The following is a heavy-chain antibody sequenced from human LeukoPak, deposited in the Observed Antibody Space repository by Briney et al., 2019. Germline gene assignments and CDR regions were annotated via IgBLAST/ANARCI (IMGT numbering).Heavy chain of an antibody. CDR3: ARVGEMASTLMGTFDY. D-gene: IGHD5-24*01. Sequence: ASVKVSCKASGYTYTSYGISWVRQAPGQGLEWMGWISVYNGNTKYAQKLQGRVTMTTDTSTSTAYMELRSLRSDDTAVYCCARVGEMASTLMGTFDYWGQGTLVTVSS. J-gene: IGHJ4*02. CDR2: ISVYNGNT. CDR1: GYTYTSYG. V-gene: IGHV1-18*04.